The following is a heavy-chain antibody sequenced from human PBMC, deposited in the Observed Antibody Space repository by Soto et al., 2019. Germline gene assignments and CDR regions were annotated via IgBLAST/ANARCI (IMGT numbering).Heavy chain of an antibody. CDR1: GFEFDDYA. Sequence: PGGSLRLSCRFSGFEFDDYALTWVRQAPGKGLEWVAFTTSPSYGGTTEYAASVKGRFSISRDDSKSVAYLQMKNLQMKGPGSYFWTGDDDYYGMDVWGQGTTVTVSS. J-gene: IGHJ6*02. CDR3: TGDDDYYGMDV. CDR2: TTSPSYGGTT. V-gene: IGHV3-49*04.